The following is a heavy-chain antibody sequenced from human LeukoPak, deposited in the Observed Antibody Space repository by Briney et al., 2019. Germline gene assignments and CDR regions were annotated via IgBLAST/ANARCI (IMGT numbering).Heavy chain of an antibody. CDR3: ARAYYYGSGSVDY. V-gene: IGHV1-69*05. CDR1: GGTFSSYA. Sequence: ASVKVSCKASGGTFSSYAISWVRQAPGQGLEWMGGIIPIFGTANYAQKFQGRVTMTRNTSISTAYMELSSLRSEDTAVYYCARAYYYGSGSVDYWGQGTLVTVSS. D-gene: IGHD3-10*01. CDR2: IIPIFGTA. J-gene: IGHJ4*02.